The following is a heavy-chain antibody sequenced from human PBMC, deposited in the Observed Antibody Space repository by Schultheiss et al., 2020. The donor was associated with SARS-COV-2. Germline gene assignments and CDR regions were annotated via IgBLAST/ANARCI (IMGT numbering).Heavy chain of an antibody. D-gene: IGHD6-19*01. CDR2: INPSGGST. Sequence: ASVKVSCKASGYTFTGYYMHWVRQAPGQGLEWMGIINPSGGSTSYAQKFQGRVTMTRDTSTSIVYMELSSLRSEDTAVYYCARDRGSGWTFDYWGQGTLVTVSS. CDR3: ARDRGSGWTFDY. CDR1: GYTFTGYY. J-gene: IGHJ4*02. V-gene: IGHV1-46*01.